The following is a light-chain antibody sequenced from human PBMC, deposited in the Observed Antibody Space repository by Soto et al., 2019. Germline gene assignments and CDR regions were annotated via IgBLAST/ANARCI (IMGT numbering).Light chain of an antibody. Sequence: DIQMTQSPSTLSGSVGDRVTITCRASQTISSWLAWYQQKPGKAPKLLIYKASTLKSGVPSRFSANGSGTEFTLTITRMQPDYFATYYCQHYNSYSEASGQGPKADSK. CDR3: QHYNSYSEA. J-gene: IGKJ1*01. CDR1: QTISSW. CDR2: KAS. V-gene: IGKV1-5*03.